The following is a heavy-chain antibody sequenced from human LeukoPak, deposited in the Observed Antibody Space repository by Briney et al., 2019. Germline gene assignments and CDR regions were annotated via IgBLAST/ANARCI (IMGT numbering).Heavy chain of an antibody. CDR3: ARAGGYYDSSGYLV. CDR2: INPNSGGT. V-gene: IGHV1-2*06. J-gene: IGHJ4*02. CDR1: GYTFTGYY. D-gene: IGHD3-22*01. Sequence: GASVKVSCKASGYTFTGYYMHWVRQAPGQGLEWMGQINPNSGGTNYAQKFQGRVTMTRDTSISTAYMELSRLRSDDTAVYYCARAGGYYDSSGYLVWGQGTLVTVSS.